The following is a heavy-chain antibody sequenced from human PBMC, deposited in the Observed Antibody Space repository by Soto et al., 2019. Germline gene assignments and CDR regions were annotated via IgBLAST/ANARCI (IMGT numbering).Heavy chain of an antibody. V-gene: IGHV4-59*01. CDR3: ARDTSYYDSVDSFYYALEV. D-gene: IGHD3-22*01. Sequence: PSETLSLTCTASGGSISSYYWSWIRQSPGKGLEWIGYIYYSGSTNYNPSLKSRVTISIDTSKNQFSLRLSPVTAADTAIYYCARDTSYYDSVDSFYYALEVWGQGTTVT. CDR2: IYYSGST. CDR1: GGSISSYY. J-gene: IGHJ6*02.